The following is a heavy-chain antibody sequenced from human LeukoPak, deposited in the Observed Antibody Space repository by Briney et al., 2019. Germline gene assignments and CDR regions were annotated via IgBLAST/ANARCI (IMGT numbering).Heavy chain of an antibody. D-gene: IGHD2-15*01. CDR2: ISGRGGST. CDR1: GFTFSTYA. CDR3: ANSLVAARPYYFDY. V-gene: IGHV3-23*01. J-gene: IGHJ4*02. Sequence: TGGSLRLSCAASGFTFSTYAMSWVRQAPGKGLEWVSAISGRGGSTYYADSVKGRFTISRDNSKNTLYLQMNSLRAEDTAVYYCANSLVAARPYYFDYWGQGTLVTVSS.